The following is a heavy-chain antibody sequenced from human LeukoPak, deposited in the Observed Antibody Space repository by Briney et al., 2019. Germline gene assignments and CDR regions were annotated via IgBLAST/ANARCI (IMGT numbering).Heavy chain of an antibody. CDR1: GGSISSGDYY. D-gene: IGHD3-3*01. V-gene: IGHV4-30-4*01. CDR2: IYYRGNT. CDR3: ARALSGYSQFHY. Sequence: SETLSLTCTVSGGSISSGDYYWRWIRQPPGKGRGWVGYIYYRGNTYYNPSRKSRVTISVDTSNNHFSLTLSSVTAAVTAVYYSARALSGYSQFHYRGRGTLVPVSS. J-gene: IGHJ4*02.